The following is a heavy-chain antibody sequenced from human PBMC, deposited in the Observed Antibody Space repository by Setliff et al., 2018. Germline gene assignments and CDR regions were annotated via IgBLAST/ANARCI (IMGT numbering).Heavy chain of an antibody. CDR1: GGSISSGNYY. CDR3: ARHKSNGSGSYPSLYMDV. D-gene: IGHD3-10*01. Sequence: SETLSLTCRVSGGSISSGNYYWGLIRQPPGKGLEWVATLYYSGSTYSNPSLKSRLIISVDAPDNQFSVKLSSVTAADTAVYYCARHKSNGSGSYPSLYMDVWGKGIMVTVS. J-gene: IGHJ6*03. V-gene: IGHV4-39*01. CDR2: LYYSGST.